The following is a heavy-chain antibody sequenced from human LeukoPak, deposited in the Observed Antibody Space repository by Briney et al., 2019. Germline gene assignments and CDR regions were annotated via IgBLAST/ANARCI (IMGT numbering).Heavy chain of an antibody. Sequence: GGSLRLSWAASGFTFSSYGMHWVRQAPGKGLEWVAVIWYDGSNKYYADSVKGRFTISRDNSKNTLYLQMNSLRAEDTAVYYCARDGDYDILIGYYYGMDVWGKGTTVTVSS. J-gene: IGHJ6*04. V-gene: IGHV3-33*01. D-gene: IGHD3-9*01. CDR1: GFTFSSYG. CDR3: ARDGDYDILIGYYYGMDV. CDR2: IWYDGSNK.